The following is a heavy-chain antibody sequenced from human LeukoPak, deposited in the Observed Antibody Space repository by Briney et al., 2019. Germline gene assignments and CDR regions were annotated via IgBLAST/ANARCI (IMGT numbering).Heavy chain of an antibody. CDR1: GFTFDDYA. V-gene: IGHV3-9*01. J-gene: IGHJ6*02. Sequence: GRSLRLSCAASGFTFDDYAMHWVRQAPGKGLEWVSGISWNSGSTGYADSVKGRFTISRDNAKNSLYLQMNSLRAEDTALYYCAKDTPYYYGMDVWGQGTTVTVSS. CDR3: AKDTPYYYGMDV. CDR2: ISWNSGST.